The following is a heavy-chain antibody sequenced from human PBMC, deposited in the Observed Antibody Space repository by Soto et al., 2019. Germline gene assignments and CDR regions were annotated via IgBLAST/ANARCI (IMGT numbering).Heavy chain of an antibody. CDR3: ARPRRISRMGSGMDV. CDR2: ISSGGSTI. Sequence: QVQLVESGGGLVKPGGSLRLSCAASGFTFSDYYMSWIRQAPGKGLEWISFISSGGSTIYYADSVKGRFTISRDNAKNSLYLQMNRLRAEDTAVYYCARPRRISRMGSGMDVWGQGTTVTVSS. CDR1: GFTFSDYY. J-gene: IGHJ6*02. D-gene: IGHD2-15*01. V-gene: IGHV3-11*01.